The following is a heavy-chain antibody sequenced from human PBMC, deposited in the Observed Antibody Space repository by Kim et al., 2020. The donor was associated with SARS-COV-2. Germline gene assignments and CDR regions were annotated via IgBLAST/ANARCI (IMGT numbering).Heavy chain of an antibody. D-gene: IGHD3-10*01. CDR2: ISHSGNT. V-gene: IGHV4-38-2*02. CDR3: ARQLVSAGVNFDL. CDR1: ASSLSLGYY. Sequence: SETLSLTCTLSASSLSLGYYCCWGRQPPGKVQELLGIISHSGNTYYTLSLKNRLTISDDTSKKHFSLKVTSVTAADTAMYYCARQLVSAGVNFDLWGQGT. J-gene: IGHJ3*01.